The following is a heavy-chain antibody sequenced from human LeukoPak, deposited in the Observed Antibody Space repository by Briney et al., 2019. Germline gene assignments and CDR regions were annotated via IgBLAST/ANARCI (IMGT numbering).Heavy chain of an antibody. D-gene: IGHD3-22*01. CDR2: LYVSGST. Sequence: SETLSLTCTVAGGSISGYYWSWIRQPAGKGLEWIGRLYVSGSTDYNPSLRSRVTMSVDTSKNQFSLKLSSVTAADTAVYYCARERAYYYESSGYREIYNWFHPWGQGTLVTVSS. CDR1: GGSISGYY. J-gene: IGHJ5*02. CDR3: ARERAYYYESSGYREIYNWFHP. V-gene: IGHV4-4*07.